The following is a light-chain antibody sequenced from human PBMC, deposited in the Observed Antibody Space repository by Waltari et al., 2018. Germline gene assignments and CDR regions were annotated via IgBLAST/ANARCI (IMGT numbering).Light chain of an antibody. CDR3: QKYRSSPPT. Sequence: PGERATLSCRTSQSVGTNLAWLQLRPGQAPRLLIYDAYNRATGIPDRFSGSGSGTDFTLTINRLEPEDFAVYYCQKYRSSPPTFGGGTKVELK. CDR2: DAY. J-gene: IGKJ4*01. V-gene: IGKV3-11*01. CDR1: QSVGTN.